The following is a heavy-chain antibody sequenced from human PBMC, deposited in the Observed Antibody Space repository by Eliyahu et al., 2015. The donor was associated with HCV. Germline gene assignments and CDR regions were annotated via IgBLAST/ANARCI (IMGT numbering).Heavy chain of an antibody. CDR1: GGPFSXXA. D-gene: IGHD1-1*01. CDR2: IIPIXGTA. V-gene: IGHV1-69*01. CDR3: ARFPPQGRDGNWNDLGGWFDP. Sequence: QVQLVQSGAEVKKPGSSVKVSCKAPGGPFSXXAXXXGRQAPGQGLEWMGGIIPIXGTANYXQKFQGRVTITADESTSTAYMELSSLRSEDTAVYYCARFPPQGRDGNWNDLGGWFDPWGQGTLVTVSS. J-gene: IGHJ5*02.